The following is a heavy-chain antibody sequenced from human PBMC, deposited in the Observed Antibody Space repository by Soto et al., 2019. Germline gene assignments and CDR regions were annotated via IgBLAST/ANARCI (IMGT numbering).Heavy chain of an antibody. J-gene: IGHJ4*02. D-gene: IGHD1-1*01. V-gene: IGHV3-7*01. CDR1: GFTFRSYW. CDR3: ARVWNDCRIDY. CDR2: INQDGSDN. Sequence: EVQLVESGGGLVQPGGSLRLSCAGSGFTFRSYWMSWVRQAPGKGLEWVANINQDGSDNFYMDSMKGRFTISRDNAENSLYLQMNSLRAEDTAVYYCARVWNDCRIDYWGQGTLVTVSS.